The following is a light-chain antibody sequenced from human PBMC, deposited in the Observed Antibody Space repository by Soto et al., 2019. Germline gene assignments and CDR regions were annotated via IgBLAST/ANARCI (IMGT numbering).Light chain of an antibody. CDR1: SSDVGGYNY. Sequence: QSVLTQPASVSGSPGQSITISCTGTSSDVGGYNYVSWYQQHPGKAPKLMIHDVSNRPSGVSNRFSGSKSGNTASLTISGLQAEDESDYYCSSYTSSSTYVFGTGTQLTVL. CDR3: SSYTSSSTYV. V-gene: IGLV2-14*01. J-gene: IGLJ7*01. CDR2: DVS.